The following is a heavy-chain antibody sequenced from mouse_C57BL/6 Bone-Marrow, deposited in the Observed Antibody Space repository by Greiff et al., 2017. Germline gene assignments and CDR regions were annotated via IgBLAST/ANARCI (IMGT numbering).Heavy chain of an antibody. V-gene: IGHV7-1*01. Sequence: EVQLVESGAGLVQSGRSLRLSCATSGFTFSGFYMEWVRQAPGKGLEWIAAISNKANDYTTEYSASVKGRFIVSRDTSQSILYLQMNALRAEDTAMDYWARDAWDWYFDVWGTGTTVTVSS. J-gene: IGHJ1*03. CDR1: GFTFSGFY. CDR2: ISNKANDYTT. CDR3: ARDAWDWYFDV.